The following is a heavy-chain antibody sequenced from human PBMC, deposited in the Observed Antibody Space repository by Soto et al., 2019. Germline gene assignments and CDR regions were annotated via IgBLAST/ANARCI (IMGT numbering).Heavy chain of an antibody. CDR2: ITWDGINI. D-gene: IGHD2-15*01. Sequence: EVQLVESGGGVVQPGGSLRLSCTACGFTFGDYTMHWVRQAPGKGLEWVSLITWDGINIEYADSVRGRFTISRDNSKNSLYLQMNGLRHEDTAFYYCAKDGIAWHWGQGTLVTVSS. J-gene: IGHJ4*02. V-gene: IGHV3-43*01. CDR1: GFTFGDYT. CDR3: AKDGIAWH.